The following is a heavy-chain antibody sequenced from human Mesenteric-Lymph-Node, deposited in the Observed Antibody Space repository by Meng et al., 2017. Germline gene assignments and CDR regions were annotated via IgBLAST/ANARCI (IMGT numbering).Heavy chain of an antibody. V-gene: IGHV3-21*01. J-gene: IGHJ4*02. CDR2: ISSSSSYI. D-gene: IGHD3-3*01. Sequence: GGSLRLSCAASGFTFSSYSMNWVRQAPGKGLEWVSSISSSSSYIYYADSVKGRFTISRDNAKNSLYLQMNSLRAEDTAVYYCARDQDFWSVFYYFDYWGQGTLVTVSS. CDR1: GFTFSSYS. CDR3: ARDQDFWSVFYYFDY.